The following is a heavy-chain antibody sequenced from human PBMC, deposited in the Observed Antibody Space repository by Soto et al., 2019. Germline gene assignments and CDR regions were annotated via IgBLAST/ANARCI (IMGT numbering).Heavy chain of an antibody. V-gene: IGHV3-30*18. Sequence: VQLFESGGDLMQPGGALRLACAASGFTFSSYGMHWVRQAPGKGLEWVAVISYDGSNKYYADSVKGRFTISRDNSKNTLYLQMNSLRAEDTAVYYCAKLGIVGATLDYWGQGTLVTVSS. CDR1: GFTFSSYG. CDR3: AKLGIVGATLDY. CDR2: ISYDGSNK. J-gene: IGHJ4*02. D-gene: IGHD1-26*01.